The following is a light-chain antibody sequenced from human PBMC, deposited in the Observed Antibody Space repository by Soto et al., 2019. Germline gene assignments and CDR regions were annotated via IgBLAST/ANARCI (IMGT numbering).Light chain of an antibody. CDR2: AAS. CDR3: QQRPHSHPSTT. CDR1: HSVSSH. Sequence: EIVLTESPATLTLSPWESATLACRASHSVSSHLAWYQQKPGQAPRLLVYAASIKSTGVPARLRCSGCGTDFTLTIRSLEPEDFAVYYCQQRPHSHPSTTFGQGTRLEI. J-gene: IGKJ5*01. V-gene: IGKV3-11*01.